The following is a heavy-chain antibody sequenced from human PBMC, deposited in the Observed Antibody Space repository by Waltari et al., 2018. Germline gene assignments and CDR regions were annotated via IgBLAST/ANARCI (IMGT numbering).Heavy chain of an antibody. D-gene: IGHD4-17*01. Sequence: QVQLVQSGSELKKPVASVKVSCKDSGYTFTSYAMNWVRTDPGQGLEWRGWINTNTGNPTYAQGFTGRFVFSLDTSVSTAYLQISSLKAEDTAVYYCARERSGDYWGQGTLVTVSS. CDR2: INTNTGNP. J-gene: IGHJ4*02. CDR3: ARERSGDY. CDR1: GYTFTSYA. V-gene: IGHV7-4-1*02.